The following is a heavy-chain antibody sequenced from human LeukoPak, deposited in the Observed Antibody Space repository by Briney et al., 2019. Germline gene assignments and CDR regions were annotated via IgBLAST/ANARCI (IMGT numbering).Heavy chain of an antibody. J-gene: IGHJ4*02. D-gene: IGHD3-16*01. Sequence: GGSLRLSCAASGFTVSSSYMSWVRQAPGKGLEWVSVIYSGGSTYYADSVKGRFTISRDNSKNTLYLQMNSLRAEDTAVYYCASSSPRVADYKKPFDYWGQGTLVTVSS. CDR1: GFTVSSSY. V-gene: IGHV3-53*01. CDR2: IYSGGST. CDR3: ASSSPRVADYKKPFDY.